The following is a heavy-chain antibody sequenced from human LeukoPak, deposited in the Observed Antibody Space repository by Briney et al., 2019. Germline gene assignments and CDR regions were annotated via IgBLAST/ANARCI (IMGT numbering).Heavy chain of an antibody. CDR3: ARGLWKYDYVWGSRDFFDY. Sequence: GGSLRLSCAASGFTFSSYWMHWVRHAPGKGLVWVSHINSDGSSTGYADSVKGRFTISRDNAKSTLYLQMNSLRVEDTAVYYCARGLWKYDYVWGSRDFFDYWGQGTLVTVSS. CDR2: INSDGSST. D-gene: IGHD3-16*01. J-gene: IGHJ4*02. V-gene: IGHV3-74*01. CDR1: GFTFSSYW.